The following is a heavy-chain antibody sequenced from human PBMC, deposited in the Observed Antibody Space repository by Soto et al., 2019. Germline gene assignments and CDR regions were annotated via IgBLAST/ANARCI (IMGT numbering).Heavy chain of an antibody. V-gene: IGHV4-30-4*01. D-gene: IGHD2-15*01. J-gene: IGHJ4*02. CDR2: ISYSGNT. Sequence: QVQLQESGPGLVKPSQTLSITCTVSGGSISSGNYYWSWIRQPPGKGLEWIGFISYSGNTYYSKSIKRCFTIYVDTSTTQFSLIMSFVTAADTAVYYCASMGTPATGLYFFDYWGQGSLVTVSS. CDR3: ASMGTPATGLYFFDY. CDR1: GGSISSGNYY.